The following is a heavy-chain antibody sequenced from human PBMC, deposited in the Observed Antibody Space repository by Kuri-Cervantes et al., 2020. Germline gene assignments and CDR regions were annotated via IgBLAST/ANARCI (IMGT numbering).Heavy chain of an antibody. CDR2: INHSGST. CDR1: GGSFSGYY. J-gene: IGHJ4*02. CDR3: AGHDIILLWFGETPGHFDY. V-gene: IGHV4-34*01. Sequence: SETLSLTCAVYGGSFSGYYWSWIRQLPGKGLEWIGEINHSGSTNYNPSLKSRVTISVDTSKNQLSLKLSSVTAADTAVYYCAGHDIILLWFGETPGHFDYWGQGTLVTVSS. D-gene: IGHD3-10*01.